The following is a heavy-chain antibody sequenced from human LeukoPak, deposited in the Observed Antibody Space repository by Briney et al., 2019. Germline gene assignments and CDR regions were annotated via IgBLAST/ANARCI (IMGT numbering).Heavy chain of an antibody. CDR3: ARGGRRIAAAGTGFGDY. J-gene: IGHJ4*02. D-gene: IGHD6-13*01. CDR2: INHSGST. CDR1: GGSFSGYY. Sequence: PSETLSLTCAVYGGSFSGYYWTWIRQSPGKGLEWIGEINHSGSTNYNPSLKSRVTISVDTSKNQFSLKLSSVTAADTAVYYCARGGRRIAAAGTGFGDYWGQGTLVTVSS. V-gene: IGHV4-34*01.